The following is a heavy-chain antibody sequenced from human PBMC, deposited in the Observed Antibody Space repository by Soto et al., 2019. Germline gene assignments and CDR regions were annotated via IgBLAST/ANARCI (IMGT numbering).Heavy chain of an antibody. Sequence: QVQLVQSGAEVKKPGSSVKVSCKASGGTFSSYAISWVRQAPGQGLEWMGGIISIFGTANYAQKFQGRVTITADESTSTAYMELSSLRSEDTAVYYCARGSGSPGIYYYYGMDVWGQGTTVTVSS. V-gene: IGHV1-69*01. J-gene: IGHJ6*02. CDR2: IISIFGTA. CDR3: ARGSGSPGIYYYYGMDV. CDR1: GGTFSSYA. D-gene: IGHD5-12*01.